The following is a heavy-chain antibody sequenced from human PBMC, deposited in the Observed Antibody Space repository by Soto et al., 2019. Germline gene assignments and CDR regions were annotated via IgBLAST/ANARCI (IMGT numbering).Heavy chain of an antibody. Sequence: KPSETLSLTCTVSGGSISSGDYYWSWIRQPPGKGLEWIGYIYYSGSTYYNPSLKSRVTISVDTSKNQFSLKLSPVTAADTAVYYCAGQLWFGELYDYWGQGTLVTVSS. D-gene: IGHD3-10*01. CDR1: GGSISSGDYY. CDR3: AGQLWFGELYDY. J-gene: IGHJ4*02. V-gene: IGHV4-30-4*01. CDR2: IYYSGST.